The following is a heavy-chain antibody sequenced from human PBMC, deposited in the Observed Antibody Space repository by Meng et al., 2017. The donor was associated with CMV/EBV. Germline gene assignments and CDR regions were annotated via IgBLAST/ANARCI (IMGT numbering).Heavy chain of an antibody. CDR3: ARMLAPVYGMDV. CDR2: IYHSGST. V-gene: IGHV4-38-2*02. Sequence: SETLSLTCTVSGYSISSGYYWCWIRQPPGKGLEWIGSIYHSGSTYYNPSLKSRVTISVDTSKNQFSLKLSSVTAADTAVYYCARMLAPVYGMDVWGQGTTVTVSS. D-gene: IGHD2-8*01. CDR1: GYSISSGYY. J-gene: IGHJ6*02.